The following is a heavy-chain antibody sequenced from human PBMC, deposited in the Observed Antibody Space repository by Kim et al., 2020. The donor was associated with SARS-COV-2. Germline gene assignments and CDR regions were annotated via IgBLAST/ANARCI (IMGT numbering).Heavy chain of an antibody. J-gene: IGHJ3*02. Sequence: QDRVTITRDRSMSTAYMELSSLRSEDTAMYYCARSRYYYDSSGPEEAFDIWGQGTMVTVSS. CDR3: ARSRYYYDSSGPEEAFDI. V-gene: IGHV1-45*02. D-gene: IGHD3-22*01.